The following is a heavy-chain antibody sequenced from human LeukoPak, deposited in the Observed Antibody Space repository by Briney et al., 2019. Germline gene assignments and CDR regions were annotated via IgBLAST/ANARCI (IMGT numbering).Heavy chain of an antibody. V-gene: IGHV3-23*01. D-gene: IGHD3-16*01. CDR1: GFTFSSYG. CDR2: ISGSGGST. Sequence: GGTLRLSCAASGFTFSSYGMSWVRQAPGKGLEWVSAISGSGGSTYYADSVKGRFTISRDNSKNTLYLQMNSLRAEDTAVYYCAKVPDGKYDYVWGSDFDYWGQGTLVTVSS. J-gene: IGHJ4*02. CDR3: AKVPDGKYDYVWGSDFDY.